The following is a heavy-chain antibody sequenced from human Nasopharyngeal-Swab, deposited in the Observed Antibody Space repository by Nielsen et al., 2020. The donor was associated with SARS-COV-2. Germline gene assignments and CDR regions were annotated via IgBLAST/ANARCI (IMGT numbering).Heavy chain of an antibody. D-gene: IGHD3-10*01. CDR1: GDSGISSY. J-gene: IGHJ4*02. CDR3: AKEGEGGPNYFEF. CDR2: IYQNGYT. V-gene: IGHV4-59*02. Sequence: SETLSLTCTVSGDSGISSYWSWLRQTPGKGLEWIGYIYQNGYTNYNPSLKSRITMSIETSRKQFSLRLRSATAAETAMYYCAKEGEGGPNYFEFWGQGNLVTVSS.